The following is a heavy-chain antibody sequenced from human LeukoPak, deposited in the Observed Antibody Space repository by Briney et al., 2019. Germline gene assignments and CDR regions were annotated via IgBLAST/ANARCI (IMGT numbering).Heavy chain of an antibody. CDR3: AREESDDPHFYYYYGMDV. CDR2: IWYDGSNK. V-gene: IGHV3-33*08. J-gene: IGHJ6*02. D-gene: IGHD3-16*01. CDR1: GFTFSSYW. Sequence: GGSLRLSCAASGFTFSSYWMNWARQAPGKGLEWVAVIWYDGSNKYYADSVKGRFTISRDNSKNTLYLQMNSLRAEDTAVYYCAREESDDPHFYYYYGMDVWGQGTTVTVSS.